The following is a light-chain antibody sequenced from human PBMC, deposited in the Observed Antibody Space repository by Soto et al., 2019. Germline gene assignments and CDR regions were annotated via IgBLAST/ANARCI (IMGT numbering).Light chain of an antibody. Sequence: DIQMTQSPSSLSSSVGDRVTITCRASQSISSYLNWYQQKPGKAPKLLIYAASSLQSGVPSRFSGSGSGTDLTITISSLQPEDFETYYCQQSYSTPITFGQGTRLENK. CDR1: QSISSY. CDR2: AAS. J-gene: IGKJ5*01. V-gene: IGKV1-39*01. CDR3: QQSYSTPIT.